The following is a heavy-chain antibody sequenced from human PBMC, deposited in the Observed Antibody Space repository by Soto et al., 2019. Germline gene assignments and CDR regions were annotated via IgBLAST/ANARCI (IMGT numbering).Heavy chain of an antibody. CDR1: GFTFTSYG. CDR2: IWYDGNNK. CDR3: ARGLVGFFHIDY. D-gene: IGHD2-8*02. J-gene: IGHJ4*02. Sequence: QVQLVESGGGVVQPGRSLRLSCATSGFTFTSYGMHWVRQAPGKGLEWVAVIWYDGNNKYYADSVVGRFTISRDNSNNTVYLQMNSLRAEDTAVYYCARGLVGFFHIDYWGQGTLVTVSS. V-gene: IGHV3-33*01.